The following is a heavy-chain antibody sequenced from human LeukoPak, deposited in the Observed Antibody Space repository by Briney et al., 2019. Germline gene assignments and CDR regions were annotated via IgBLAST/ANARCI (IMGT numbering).Heavy chain of an antibody. CDR1: GFTFTTYW. D-gene: IGHD4-11*01. V-gene: IGHV3-7*01. CDR3: ARDDYSNYGDY. CDR2: INQVGSSK. Sequence: GGSLRPSCAASGFTFTTYWMGWVRQAPGKGPEWVANINQVGSSKYFVDSVKGRFIISRDNAKNSLYLQMNSLRAEDTAVYYCARDDYSNYGDYWGQGTLVTVSS. J-gene: IGHJ4*02.